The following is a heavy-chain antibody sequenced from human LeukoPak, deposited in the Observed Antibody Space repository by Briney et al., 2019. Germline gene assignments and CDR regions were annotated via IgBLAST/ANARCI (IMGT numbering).Heavy chain of an antibody. V-gene: IGHV4-34*01. D-gene: IGHD3-10*01. CDR1: GGSFSGYY. Sequence: SETLSLTCAVYGGSFSGYYWSWIRQPPGKGLEWIGEINHSGSTNYNPSPKSRVTISVDTSKNQFSLKLSSVTAADTAVYYCATCYYGSGSHYNWFDPWGQGTLVTVSS. CDR2: INHSGST. J-gene: IGHJ5*02. CDR3: ATCYYGSGSHYNWFDP.